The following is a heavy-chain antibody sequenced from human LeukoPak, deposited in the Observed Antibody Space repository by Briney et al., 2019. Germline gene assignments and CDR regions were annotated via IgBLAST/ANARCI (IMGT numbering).Heavy chain of an antibody. V-gene: IGHV4-61*02. D-gene: IGHD2-2*01. Sequence: PSETLSLTCTVSGGSISSGSYYWSWIRQPAGKGLEWIGRIYTSGSTNYNPSLKSRVTISVDTSKNQFSLKLSSVTAPDTAVYYCAREPNYCSSTSCYLLNWFDPWGQGTLVTVSS. CDR3: AREPNYCSSTSCYLLNWFDP. CDR2: IYTSGST. J-gene: IGHJ5*02. CDR1: GGSISSGSYY.